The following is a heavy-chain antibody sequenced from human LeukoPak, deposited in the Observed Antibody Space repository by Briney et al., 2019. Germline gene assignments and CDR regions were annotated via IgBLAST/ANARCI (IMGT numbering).Heavy chain of an antibody. Sequence: SESLSLTCTVAGGSISSYDGSWIRQPAGKGLGWIGRIYTSGSTNYNPSLKSRVTMSVDTSKNQFSLKLSSVTAADTAVYYCARDSGYESFDYWGQGTLVTVSS. CDR3: ARDSGYESFDY. V-gene: IGHV4-4*07. J-gene: IGHJ4*02. CDR2: IYTSGST. CDR1: GGSISSYD. D-gene: IGHD5-12*01.